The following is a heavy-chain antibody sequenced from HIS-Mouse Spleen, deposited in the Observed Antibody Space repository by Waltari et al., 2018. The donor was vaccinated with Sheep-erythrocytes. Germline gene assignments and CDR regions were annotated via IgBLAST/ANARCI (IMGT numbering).Heavy chain of an antibody. Sequence: QVQLQESGPGLVKPSQTLSLTCTVSGGSISSGGYYWSWIRQHPGKGLGWSGYIYYSGSTYYNPSLKSRVTISVDTSKNQFSLKLSSVTAADTAVYYCARALIITMVRGVTSNWFDPWGQGTLVTVSS. J-gene: IGHJ5*02. V-gene: IGHV4-31*03. CDR1: GGSISSGGYY. CDR2: IYYSGST. D-gene: IGHD3-10*01. CDR3: ARALIITMVRGVTSNWFDP.